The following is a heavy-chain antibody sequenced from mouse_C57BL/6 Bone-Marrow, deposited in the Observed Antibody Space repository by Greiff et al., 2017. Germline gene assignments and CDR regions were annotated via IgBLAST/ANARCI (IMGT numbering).Heavy chain of an antibody. D-gene: IGHD2-4*01. CDR3: AISIYYDFAWFAY. CDR1: GYTFTDYY. V-gene: IGHV1-75*01. CDR2: IFPGSGST. J-gene: IGHJ3*01. Sequence: QVQLQQSGPELVKPGASVKISCKASGYTFTDYYINWVKQRPGQGLEWIGWIFPGSGSTYYNEQFKGKATLTVDKSSSTAYMLLSSLTSEDSAVYFCAISIYYDFAWFAYWGQGTLVTVSA.